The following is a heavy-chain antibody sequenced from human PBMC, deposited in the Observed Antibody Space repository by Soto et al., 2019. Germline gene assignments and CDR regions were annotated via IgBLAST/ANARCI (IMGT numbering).Heavy chain of an antibody. V-gene: IGHV1-18*01. Sequence: QVQLVQSGAEVKKPGASVKVSCKASGYTFTSYGISWVRQAPGQGLEWMGWISAYNGNTNYAQKLQGRVTMTTDTSTSTAYTELRSLRSDDTAVYYCARAVGSSWYLGNFDYWGQGTLVTVSS. D-gene: IGHD6-13*01. CDR3: ARAVGSSWYLGNFDY. J-gene: IGHJ4*02. CDR2: ISAYNGNT. CDR1: GYTFTSYG.